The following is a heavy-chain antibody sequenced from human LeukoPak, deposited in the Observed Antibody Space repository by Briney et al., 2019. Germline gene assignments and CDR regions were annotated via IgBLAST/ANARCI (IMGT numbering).Heavy chain of an antibody. J-gene: IGHJ4*02. V-gene: IGHV4-39*01. D-gene: IGHD6-13*01. CDR2: IYYSGST. CDR1: GGSISSYY. CDR3: ARRGSWGGPHFYFDY. Sequence: PSETLSLTCTVSGGSISSYYWGWIRQPPGKGLEWIGSIYYSGSTYYNPSLKSRVTISVDTSKNQFSLKLSSVTAADTAVYYCARRGSWGGPHFYFDYWGQGTLVTVSS.